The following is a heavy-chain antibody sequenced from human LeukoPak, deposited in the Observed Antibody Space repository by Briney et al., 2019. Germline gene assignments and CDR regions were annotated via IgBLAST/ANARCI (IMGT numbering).Heavy chain of an antibody. CDR3: ARDKSKAMVIDY. J-gene: IGHJ4*02. Sequence: GGSLRLSCAASGFTFSSYGMHWVRQAPGKGLEWVAVIWYDGSNKYYADSVKGRFTISRDNSKNTLYLQMNGLRAEDTAVYYCARDKSKAMVIDYWGQGTLVTVSS. V-gene: IGHV3-33*01. CDR1: GFTFSSYG. D-gene: IGHD5-18*01. CDR2: IWYDGSNK.